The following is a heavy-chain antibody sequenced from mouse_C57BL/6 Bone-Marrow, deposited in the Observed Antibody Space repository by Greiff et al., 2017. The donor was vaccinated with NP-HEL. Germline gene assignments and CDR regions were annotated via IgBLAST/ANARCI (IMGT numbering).Heavy chain of an antibody. CDR2: IHPNSGST. V-gene: IGHV1-64*01. CDR3: AREEFIKDY. CDR1: GYTFTSYW. Sequence: VQLLQPGADLVKPGASVQLSCKASGYTFTSYWMHWVKQRPGHGLEWIGMIHPNSGSTNYNEKFKSKATLTVDKSSSTAYMQLSSLTSEDSAVYYCAREEFIKDYWGQGTTLTVSS. D-gene: IGHD1-1*01. J-gene: IGHJ2*01.